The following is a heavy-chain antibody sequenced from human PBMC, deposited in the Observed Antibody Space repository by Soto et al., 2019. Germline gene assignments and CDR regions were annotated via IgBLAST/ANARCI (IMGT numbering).Heavy chain of an antibody. J-gene: IGHJ6*02. Sequence: QVQLVQSGAEVKKPGSSVKVSCKASGGAFSDYAFRWVRQAPGQGLEWLGGIMPIFRAPDYAQKFQGRVTITADEFTRTAYMEMNSLRSEDTAVYYCASWLKGPDIGNYYYGMDVWGQGTTVTVS. CDR2: IMPIFRAP. V-gene: IGHV1-69*12. CDR1: GGAFSDYA. D-gene: IGHD2-15*01. CDR3: ASWLKGPDIGNYYYGMDV.